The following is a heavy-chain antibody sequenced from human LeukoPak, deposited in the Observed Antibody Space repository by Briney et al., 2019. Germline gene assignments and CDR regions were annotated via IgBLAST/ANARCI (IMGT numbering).Heavy chain of an antibody. D-gene: IGHD2-15*01. V-gene: IGHV3-15*01. CDR1: GFTFSNAW. J-gene: IGHJ4*02. Sequence: GGSLRLSCAASGFTFSNAWMSWVRQAPGKGLEWVGRIKSKTDGGTSDYAAAVKGRFMISRDDSKNTIFLQMNSLKTEDTAVYYCTTDGNFDYWGQGSLVTVSS. CDR2: IKSKTDGGTS. CDR3: TTDGNFDY.